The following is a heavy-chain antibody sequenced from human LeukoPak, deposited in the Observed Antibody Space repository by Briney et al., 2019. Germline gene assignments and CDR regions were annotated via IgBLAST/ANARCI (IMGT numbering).Heavy chain of an antibody. CDR2: IYYSGST. V-gene: IGHV4-59*01. Sequence: SETLSLTCTVSGGSISSYYWSWIRQPPGKGLEWIGYIYYSGSTNYNPSLKSRVTISVDTPKNQFSLKLSSVTAADTAVYYCARDANVVVPAATRGYYYYYYMDVWGKGTTVTVSS. CDR3: ARDANVVVPAATRGYYYYYYMDV. CDR1: GGSISSYY. D-gene: IGHD2-2*01. J-gene: IGHJ6*03.